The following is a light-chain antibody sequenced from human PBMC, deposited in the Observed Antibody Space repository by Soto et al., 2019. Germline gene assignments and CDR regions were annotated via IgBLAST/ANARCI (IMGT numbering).Light chain of an antibody. CDR3: QHYHTSPLT. J-gene: IGKJ4*02. CDR1: QSISSW. V-gene: IGKV1-5*03. Sequence: DIQMTQSPSTLSASVGDRVTITCRASQSISSWLAWYQHKPGKAPKVLIYKASTLESGVPSRVSGSGSGTDITLTISSRQPDDFATYYGQHYHTSPLTFGGATKVEI. CDR2: KAS.